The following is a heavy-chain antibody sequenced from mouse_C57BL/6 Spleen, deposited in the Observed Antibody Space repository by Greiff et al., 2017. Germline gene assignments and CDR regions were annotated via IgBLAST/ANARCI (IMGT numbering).Heavy chain of an antibody. J-gene: IGHJ4*01. D-gene: IGHD1-1*01. CDR1: GFTFSDYG. CDR2: ISNLAYSI. V-gene: IGHV5-15*01. CDR3: ARLDYYGSSPYARDY. Sequence: DVMLVESGGGLVQPGGSLKLSCAASGFTFSDYGMAWVRQAPRKEPEWVAFISNLAYSIYYADTVTGRFTISRENAENTLYLEMSSLRSEDTAMXYCARLDYYGSSPYARDYWGQGTSVTVSS.